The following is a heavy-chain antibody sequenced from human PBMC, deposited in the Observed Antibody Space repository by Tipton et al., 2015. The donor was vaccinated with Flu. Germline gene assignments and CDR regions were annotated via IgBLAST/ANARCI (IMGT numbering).Heavy chain of an antibody. V-gene: IGHV3-11*01. D-gene: IGHD4-11*01. J-gene: IGHJ4*02. CDR1: GFTFSDYY. CDR3: ARQLGKATVTTYY. CDR2: ISSSGSTI. Sequence: SLRLSCAASGFTFSDYYMSWIRQAPGKGLEWVSYISSSGSTIYYADSVKGRFTIPRDNAKNSLYLQMNSLRAEDTAVYYCARQLGKATVTTYYWGQGTLVTVSS.